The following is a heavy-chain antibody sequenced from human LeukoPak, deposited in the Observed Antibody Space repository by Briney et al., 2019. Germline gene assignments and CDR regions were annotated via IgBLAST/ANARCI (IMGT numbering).Heavy chain of an antibody. CDR3: ARDNYDSSTPYYFDY. CDR2: IREDGGEK. V-gene: IGHV3-7*01. J-gene: IGHJ4*02. Sequence: PGGSLRLSCAASRFTFNNYWMTWVRRAPGKGLEWVANIREDGGEKYYVDSVKGRFTISRDNAKNSLYLQMNSLRAEDTAVYYCARDNYDSSTPYYFDYWGQGTLVTVSS. D-gene: IGHD3-22*01. CDR1: RFTFNNYW.